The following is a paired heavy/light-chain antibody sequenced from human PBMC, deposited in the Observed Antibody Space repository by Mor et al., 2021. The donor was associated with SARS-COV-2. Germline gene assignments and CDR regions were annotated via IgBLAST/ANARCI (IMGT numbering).Heavy chain of an antibody. CDR1: GDSVSSNSAS. CDR3: AGTLSYMDV. Sequence: QVQLQQSGPGLVEPSQTLSLTCVISGDSVSSNSASWTWVRQSPSRGLEWLGRTYYRSKWYNDYAVSLKSRIIINPDTSKNQFSLQLNSVTPEDTAVYYCAGTLSYMDVWGKGTTVTVSS. D-gene: IGHD1-1*01. J-gene: IGHJ6*03. CDR2: TYYRSKWYN. V-gene: IGHV6-1*01.
Light chain of an antibody. CDR2: WAS. CDR1: QTVLYSSNNKNY. Sequence: DIEMTQSPDSLSVSLGERATINCKSSQTVLYSSNNKNYFAWYQQKPGQPPKLLIYWASTRQSGVPDRFSGSGSGTDFTLTISSLQAEDVAVYYCQQYYSTPFSFGQGTKLEIK. J-gene: IGKJ2*03. V-gene: IGKV4-1*01. CDR3: QQYYSTPFS.